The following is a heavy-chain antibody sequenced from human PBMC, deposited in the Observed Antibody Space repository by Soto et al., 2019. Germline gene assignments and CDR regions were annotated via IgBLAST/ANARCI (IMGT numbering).Heavy chain of an antibody. CDR2: IIPIFGTA. CDR1: GGTFSSYA. D-gene: IGHD2-21*02. V-gene: IGHV1-69*06. CDR3: ARDGPLEGLRDY. J-gene: IGHJ4*02. Sequence: QVQLVQSGAEVKKPGSSVKVSCKASGGTFSSYAISWVRQAPGQGLEWMGGIIPIFGTANYAQKFQGRVTITADKSTSTAYMERSSLRAEDTAVYYCARDGPLEGLRDYWGQGTLVTVSS.